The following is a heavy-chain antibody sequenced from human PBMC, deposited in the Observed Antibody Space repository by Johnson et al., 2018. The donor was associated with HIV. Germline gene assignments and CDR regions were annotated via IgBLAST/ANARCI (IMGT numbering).Heavy chain of an antibody. D-gene: IGHD1-1*01. CDR2: INSDGSST. CDR1: GFTFSSYW. V-gene: IGHV3-74*01. Sequence: VQLVESGGGLVQPGGSLRLSCAVSGFTFSSYWMHWVRQAPGKGLVWVSRINSDGSSTSYADSVKGRFTISRDNAKNTLYLQMNSLRAEDTAVYYCARDPHPDTGTGTTRGAFDIWGQGTMVTVSS. J-gene: IGHJ3*02. CDR3: ARDPHPDTGTGTTRGAFDI.